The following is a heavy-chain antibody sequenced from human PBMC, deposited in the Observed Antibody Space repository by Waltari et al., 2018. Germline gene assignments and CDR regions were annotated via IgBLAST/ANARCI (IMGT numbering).Heavy chain of an antibody. D-gene: IGHD1-7*01. CDR1: GFTFSSYR. J-gene: IGHJ4*02. Sequence: EVQLVESGGGLVKTGGSLRLSCAASGFTFSSYRMNWVRQAPGKGLEWVSSISSSSSYIYYADSVKGRFTISRDNAKNSLYLQMNSLRAEDTAVYYCARGAQNFRFDYWGQGTLVTVSS. V-gene: IGHV3-21*01. CDR2: ISSSSSYI. CDR3: ARGAQNFRFDY.